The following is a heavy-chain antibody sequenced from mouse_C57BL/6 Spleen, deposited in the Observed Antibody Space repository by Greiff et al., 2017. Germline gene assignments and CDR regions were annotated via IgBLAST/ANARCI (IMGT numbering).Heavy chain of an antibody. Sequence: EVQLVESGGDLVKPGGSLKLSCAASGFTFSSYGMSWVRQTPDKRLEWVATISSGGSYTYYPDSVKGRFTISRDNAKNTLYLQMSSLKSEDTAMYYCARHQDPYYFDYWGQGTTLTVSS. CDR2: ISSGGSYT. V-gene: IGHV5-6*01. CDR1: GFTFSSYG. J-gene: IGHJ2*01. D-gene: IGHD3-2*02. CDR3: ARHQDPYYFDY.